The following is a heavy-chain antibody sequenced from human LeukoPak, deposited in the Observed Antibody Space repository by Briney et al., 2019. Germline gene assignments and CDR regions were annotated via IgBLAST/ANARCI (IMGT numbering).Heavy chain of an antibody. CDR1: GYTFTSNY. CDR3: AGGATVTHGGAFDI. Sequence: GASVKVSCKASGYTFTSNYMHWVRQAPGQGLEWMGVIAPSSGTTSYARKFQGRVTMTRNTSISTAYMELSSLRSEDTAVYYCAGGATVTHGGAFDIWGQGTMVTVSS. CDR2: IAPSSGTT. J-gene: IGHJ3*02. D-gene: IGHD4-17*01. V-gene: IGHV1-46*01.